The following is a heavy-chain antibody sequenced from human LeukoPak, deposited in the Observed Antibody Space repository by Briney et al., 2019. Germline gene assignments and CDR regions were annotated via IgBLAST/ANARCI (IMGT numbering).Heavy chain of an antibody. D-gene: IGHD3-10*01. CDR2: IIPILGIA. Sequence: GSSVKVSCKASGGTFSSYTISWVRQAPGQGLEWMGRIIPILGIANYAQKFPGRGTITAAKSTSTAYMELSSLRSEDTAVYYCARGHGSGSYYYFDYWGQGTLVTVSS. V-gene: IGHV1-69*02. J-gene: IGHJ4*02. CDR1: GGTFSSYT. CDR3: ARGHGSGSYYYFDY.